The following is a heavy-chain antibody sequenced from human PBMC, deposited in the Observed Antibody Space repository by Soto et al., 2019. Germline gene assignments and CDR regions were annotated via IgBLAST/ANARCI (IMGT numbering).Heavy chain of an antibody. CDR2: INDDGSAT. CDR3: ARGIFGSGTANDY. CDR1: GSTFSGSW. D-gene: IGHD3-10*01. J-gene: IGHJ4*02. V-gene: IGHV3-74*01. Sequence: EVQLVESGGGLVQPGGSLRLSCAASGSTFSGSWMHWVRQAPGKGLIWVSRINDDGSATSYADFVKGRFTISRDNAKDTLFLQMNGLRAEDTAVYYCARGIFGSGTANDYWGQGTLVTVSS.